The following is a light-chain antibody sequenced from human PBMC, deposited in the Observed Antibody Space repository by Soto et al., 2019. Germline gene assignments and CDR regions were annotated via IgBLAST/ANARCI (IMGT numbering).Light chain of an antibody. CDR2: DAS. V-gene: IGKV3D-20*01. CDR3: QQYGPSPYT. Sequence: EIVLTQSPATLSLSPGERATLSCGASQSLSSTYLAWYQQKPGLAPRLLIYDASTRATGIPDRVSGSGSGADFALSVNSLEPEDFAVYYCQQYGPSPYTFGQGTKLEI. CDR1: QSLSSTY. J-gene: IGKJ2*01.